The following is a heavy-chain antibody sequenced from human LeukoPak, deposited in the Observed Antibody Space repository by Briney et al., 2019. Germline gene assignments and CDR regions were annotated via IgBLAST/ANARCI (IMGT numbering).Heavy chain of an antibody. J-gene: IGHJ4*02. V-gene: IGHV1-18*01. CDR1: GYTFTSYG. CDR3: ARDGGVATIWPGDY. Sequence: ASVKVSCKASGYTFTSYGISWVRQAPGQGLEWMGWISAYNGNTNYAQKFQGRVTMTRDTSISTAYMELSRLRSDDTAVYYCARDGGVATIWPGDYWGQGTLVTVSS. CDR2: ISAYNGNT. D-gene: IGHD5-12*01.